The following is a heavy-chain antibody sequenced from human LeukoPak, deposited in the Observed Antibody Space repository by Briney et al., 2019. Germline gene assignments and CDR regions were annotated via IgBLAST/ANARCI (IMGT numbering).Heavy chain of an antibody. D-gene: IGHD3-9*01. Sequence: SVKVSCKAPGGTFSSYAISWVRQAPGQGLEWMGRIIPIFGTANYTQKFQGRVTITTDESTSTAYMELSSLRSEDTAVYYCARENLWQGYDILTGYFGNNWFDPWGQGTLVTVSS. CDR1: GGTFSSYA. J-gene: IGHJ5*02. CDR3: ARENLWQGYDILTGYFGNNWFDP. V-gene: IGHV1-69*05. CDR2: IIPIFGTA.